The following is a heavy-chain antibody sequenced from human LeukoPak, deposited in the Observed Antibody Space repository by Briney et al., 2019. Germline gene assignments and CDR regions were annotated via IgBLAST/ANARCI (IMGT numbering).Heavy chain of an antibody. CDR2: INPDGSST. CDR1: GFTFRTYW. V-gene: IGHV3-74*01. CDR3: AKDLIRDRWFGES. D-gene: IGHD3-10*01. Sequence: PGGSLRLSCVASGFTFRTYWMHWVRQAPGKGLEWLSRINPDGSSTTYADSVKGRFTISRDNSKNTLYLEMNSLRAEDTAVYYCAKDLIRDRWFGESWGQGTLVTVSS. J-gene: IGHJ5*02.